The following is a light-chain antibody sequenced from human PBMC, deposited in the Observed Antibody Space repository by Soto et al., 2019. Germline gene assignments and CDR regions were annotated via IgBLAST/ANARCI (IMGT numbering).Light chain of an antibody. J-gene: IGKJ4*01. CDR3: QQGNNWPLT. Sequence: ENVLTQSPATLSLSPGERATLSCRASQSVITYLAWYQQKPGQGPRLLIYDASNRATGIPARFSGSGSGTDFTLTISSLEPEAFAVYYCQQGNNWPLTFGGGTKVEIK. CDR2: DAS. CDR1: QSVITY. V-gene: IGKV3-11*01.